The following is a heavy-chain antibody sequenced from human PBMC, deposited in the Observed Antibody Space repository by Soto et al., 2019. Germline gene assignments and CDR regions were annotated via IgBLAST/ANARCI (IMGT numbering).Heavy chain of an antibody. CDR1: GFTFSSYD. J-gene: IGHJ6*02. D-gene: IGHD6-19*01. V-gene: IGHV3-13*01. CDR3: ARDIAVAGPYYYYGMDV. Sequence: GGSLRLSCAASGFTFSSYDMHWVRQATGKGLEWVSAIGTAGDTYYPGSVKGRFTISRENAKNSLYLQMNSLRAGDTAVYYCARDIAVAGPYYYYGMDVWGQGTTVTVS. CDR2: IGTAGDT.